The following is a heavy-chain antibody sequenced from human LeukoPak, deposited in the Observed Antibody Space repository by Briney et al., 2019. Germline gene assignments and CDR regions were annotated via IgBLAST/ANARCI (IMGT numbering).Heavy chain of an antibody. Sequence: GGSLRLSCAASGFTFSSYGMHWVRQAPGQGLEWVAVISYDGSNKYYADSVKGRFTISRDNSKNTLYLQMNSLRAEDTAVYYCAKDGRMTNDAFDIWGQGTMVTVSS. J-gene: IGHJ3*02. CDR1: GFTFSSYG. D-gene: IGHD4-11*01. V-gene: IGHV3-30*18. CDR3: AKDGRMTNDAFDI. CDR2: ISYDGSNK.